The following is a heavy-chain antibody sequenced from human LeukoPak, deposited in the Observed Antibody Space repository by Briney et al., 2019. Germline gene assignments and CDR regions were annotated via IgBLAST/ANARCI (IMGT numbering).Heavy chain of an antibody. D-gene: IGHD2-15*01. Sequence: GGSLRLSCAASGFTFSSYWMSWVRQAPGKGLEWVANTKQDGSEKYYVDSVKGRFTISRDNGKNSLYLQMNSLRAEDTAVYYCARVRYCSGGSCYGNWYDPWGQGTLVTVSS. V-gene: IGHV3-7*01. CDR2: TKQDGSEK. CDR3: ARVRYCSGGSCYGNWYDP. J-gene: IGHJ5*02. CDR1: GFTFSSYW.